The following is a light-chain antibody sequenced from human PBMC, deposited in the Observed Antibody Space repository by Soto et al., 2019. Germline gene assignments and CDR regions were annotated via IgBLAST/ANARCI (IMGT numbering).Light chain of an antibody. CDR3: QQYNSYSWT. J-gene: IGKJ1*01. Sequence: DIQMTQSPSTLSASVGDRVTITCRASQSISNRLAWYHQKPGKAPKLLIYDASTLESGVPSRFSGSRSGTEFTLTISSLQPDDFATYYCQQYNSYSWTFGQGTKVDIK. CDR2: DAS. V-gene: IGKV1-5*01. CDR1: QSISNR.